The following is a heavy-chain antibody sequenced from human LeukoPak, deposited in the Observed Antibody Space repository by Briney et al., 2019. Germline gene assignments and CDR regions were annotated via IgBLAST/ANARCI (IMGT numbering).Heavy chain of an antibody. V-gene: IGHV4-59*08. CDR2: IYYSGST. D-gene: IGHD5-18*01. J-gene: IGHJ5*02. Sequence: SETLSLTCTVSGGSISSYYWSWIRRPPGKGLEWIGYIYYSGSTNYNPSLKSRVTISVDTSKNQFSLKLSSVTAADTAVCYCARHVLREYSYGSNWFDPWGQGTLVTVSS. CDR3: ARHVLREYSYGSNWFDP. CDR1: GGSISSYY.